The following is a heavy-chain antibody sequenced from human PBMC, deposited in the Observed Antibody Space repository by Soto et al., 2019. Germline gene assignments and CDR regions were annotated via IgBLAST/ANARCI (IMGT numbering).Heavy chain of an antibody. CDR2: FIPIFGTA. J-gene: IGHJ6*02. Sequence: KVSCKASGGTFSSYAISWVRQAPGQGLEWMGGFIPIFGTANYAQKFQGRVTITADKSTSTAYMELSSLRSEDTAVYYCARSKVAPQGREGSGSYFRYYYYGMDVWGQGTTVT. CDR3: ARSKVAPQGREGSGSYFRYYYYGMDV. V-gene: IGHV1-69*06. D-gene: IGHD3-10*01. CDR1: GGTFSSYA.